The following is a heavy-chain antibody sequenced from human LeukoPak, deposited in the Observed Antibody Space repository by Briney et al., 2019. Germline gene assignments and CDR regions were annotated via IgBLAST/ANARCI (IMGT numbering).Heavy chain of an antibody. CDR3: AKDPIAVAGRGY. J-gene: IGHJ4*02. CDR1: GFTFSNFW. Sequence: PGGSLRLSCAASGFTFSNFWMSWVRQLPGKRLEWVGSIKHDGSEEYYLDSLKGRFTISRDNAKNSVYLHVNSLRAEDTAVYYCAKDPIAVAGRGYWGQGTLVTVSS. CDR2: IKHDGSEE. D-gene: IGHD6-19*01. V-gene: IGHV3-7*01.